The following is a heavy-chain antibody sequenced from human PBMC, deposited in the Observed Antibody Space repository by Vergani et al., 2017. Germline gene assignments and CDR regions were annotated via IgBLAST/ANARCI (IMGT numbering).Heavy chain of an antibody. V-gene: IGHV3-48*03. Sequence: EVQLVESGGGLVQPGGSLRLSCAASGFTFSSYEMNWVRQAPGKGLEWVSYISSSGSTIYYADSVKGRFTISRDNAKNSLYLQMNSLRAEDTAVYYCARGGLRMPQGDYMDVWGKGTTVTVSS. J-gene: IGHJ6*03. CDR3: ARGGLRMPQGDYMDV. CDR1: GFTFSSYE. D-gene: IGHD2-2*01. CDR2: ISSSGSTI.